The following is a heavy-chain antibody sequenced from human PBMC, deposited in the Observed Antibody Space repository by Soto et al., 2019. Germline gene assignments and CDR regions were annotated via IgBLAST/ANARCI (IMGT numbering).Heavy chain of an antibody. CDR2: IYYSGST. CDR3: ARVSCDYTLYYYYYGMDV. J-gene: IGHJ6*02. D-gene: IGHD3-16*01. CDR1: GGSISSSSYY. V-gene: IGHV4-39*01. Sequence: ASETLSLTCTVSGGSISSSSYYWGWIRQPPGKGLEWIGSIYYSGSTYYNPSLKSRVTISVDTSKNQFSLKLSSVTAADTAVYYCARVSCDYTLYYYYYGMDVWGQGTTVTVSS.